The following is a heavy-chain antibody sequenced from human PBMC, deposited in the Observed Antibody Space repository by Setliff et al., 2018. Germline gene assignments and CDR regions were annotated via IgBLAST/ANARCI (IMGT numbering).Heavy chain of an antibody. V-gene: IGHV3-30*04. CDR1: GFTFSSYA. CDR3: ARDN. Sequence: PGGSLRLSCAASGFTFSSYAMYWVRQAPGKGPEWVAVISYDGSNKYYADSVKGRFTISRDNSKNTLYLQMNSLRAEDTAVYYCARDNRGQGTLVTVSS. J-gene: IGHJ4*02. CDR2: ISYDGSNK.